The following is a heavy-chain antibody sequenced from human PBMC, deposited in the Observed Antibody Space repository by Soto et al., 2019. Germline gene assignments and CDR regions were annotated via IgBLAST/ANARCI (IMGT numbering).Heavy chain of an antibody. CDR1: SYTFTGCS. D-gene: IGHD6-13*01. J-gene: IGHJ6*01. CDR2: INPNSGGT. V-gene: IGHV1-2*02. CDR3: ARGAVSESDFVSFSWFSLRRKGYPVIVDYGM. Sequence: SVQYSCQGPSYTFTGCSMHCVRQAPGQGIEWMGWINPNSGGTNYAQKFQGRVTMTRDTSISTAYMELSRLRSDDTAVYYCARGAVSESDFVSFSWFSLRRKGYPVIVDYGM.